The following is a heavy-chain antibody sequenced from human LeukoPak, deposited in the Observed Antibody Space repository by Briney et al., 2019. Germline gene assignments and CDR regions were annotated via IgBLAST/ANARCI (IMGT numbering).Heavy chain of an antibody. CDR2: INPSAGST. J-gene: IGHJ4*02. D-gene: IGHD5-18*01. V-gene: IGHV1-46*01. CDR1: GYTFTSYY. CDR3: AREDTAMVHPQGTLDY. Sequence: ASVKVSCKASGYTFTSYYMHWVRQAPGQGLEWMGIINPSAGSTSYAQKFQGRVTMTRDTSTSTVYMELSSLRSEDTAVYYCAREDTAMVHPQGTLDYWGPGTLGALS.